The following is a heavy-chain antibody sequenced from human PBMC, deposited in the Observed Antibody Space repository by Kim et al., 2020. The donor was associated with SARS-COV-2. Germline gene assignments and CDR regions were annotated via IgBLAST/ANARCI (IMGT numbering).Heavy chain of an antibody. CDR2: IYDSGST. CDR3: ARRPAAINGFDY. D-gene: IGHD2-2*02. CDR1: GGSISSYY. J-gene: IGHJ4*02. V-gene: IGHV4-59*01. Sequence: SETLSLTCTVSGGSISSYYWSWIRQPPGKGLEWIGYIYDSGSTNYNPSLKSRVTISVDTSKNQFSLKLSSVTAADTAVYYCARRPAAINGFDYWGQGTLVTVSS.